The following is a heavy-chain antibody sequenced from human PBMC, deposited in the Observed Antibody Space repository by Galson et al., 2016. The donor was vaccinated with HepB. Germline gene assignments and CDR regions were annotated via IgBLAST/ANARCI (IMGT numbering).Heavy chain of an antibody. D-gene: IGHD3-22*01. CDR3: AREAFYYDT. CDR1: GLNFNSYV. V-gene: IGHV3-21*01. J-gene: IGHJ2*01. Sequence: SLRLSCAASGLNFNSYVMNWVRQAPGKGLEWVSSISIGSSYIYYADSVKGRFTISRDNAKNSLYLQMNSLRGEDTAVYYCAREAFYYDTWGRGTLVTVSS. CDR2: ISIGSSYI.